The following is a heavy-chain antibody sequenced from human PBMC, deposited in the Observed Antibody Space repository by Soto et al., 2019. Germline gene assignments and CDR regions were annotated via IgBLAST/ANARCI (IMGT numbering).Heavy chain of an antibody. CDR3: ARGGNATYYYDSSPPRAFDI. CDR1: GGTFSSYS. V-gene: IGHV1-69*01. D-gene: IGHD3-22*01. J-gene: IGHJ3*02. CDR2: IIPFFGTA. Sequence: QVQLVQSGAEVKKPGSSVKVSCKASGGTFSSYSINWVRQAPGQGLEWMGGIIPFFGTANYGQDFQGRVTITADESTATASIELSSLTSDDTAVYFCARGGNATYYYDSSPPRAFDIWGQGKMVTVSS.